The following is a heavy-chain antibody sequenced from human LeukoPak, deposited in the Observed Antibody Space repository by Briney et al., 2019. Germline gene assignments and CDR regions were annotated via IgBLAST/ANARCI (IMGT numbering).Heavy chain of an antibody. D-gene: IGHD3-16*02. V-gene: IGHV4-59*08. CDR3: ARVRGLGVISPYFDY. J-gene: IGHJ4*02. Sequence: SETLSLTCSVSVGSISTHCWGWIRRPPGKGLERLGCIFYSGSTNYNPSLKSRVTMSVDPSKNQFSLKLSSVTAADTAVYYCARVRGLGVISPYFDYWGQGTLVTVSS. CDR2: IFYSGST. CDR1: VGSISTHC.